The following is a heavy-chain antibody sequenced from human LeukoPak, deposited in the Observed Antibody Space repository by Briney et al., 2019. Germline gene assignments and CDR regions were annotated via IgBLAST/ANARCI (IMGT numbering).Heavy chain of an antibody. CDR1: GFTFGSYA. V-gene: IGHV3-23*01. D-gene: IGHD5-24*01. Sequence: PGRSLRLSCAASGFTFGSYALSWVRQAPGKGLEWVSAISGSGHSTYYADSVKGRFTISRDNSKNTLYLQMNSLKAEDTAEYYCAKDGANNYEYYFDLWGQGTLVTVSS. J-gene: IGHJ4*02. CDR3: AKDGANNYEYYFDL. CDR2: ISGSGHST.